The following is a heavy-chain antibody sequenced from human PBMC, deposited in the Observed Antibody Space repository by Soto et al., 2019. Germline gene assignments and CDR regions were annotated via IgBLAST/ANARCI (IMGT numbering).Heavy chain of an antibody. CDR1: GFPFTSDA. CDR3: ARGTGSGSFLIDY. V-gene: IGHV3-30*14. D-gene: IGHD3-10*01. Sequence: QVLLVESGGGVVQPGTSLTLSCAASGFPFTSDAMHWVRQTPEKGLQWLTIISSDGSTIHYVDSVKGRFTISRDNSKNTVYLQMNSLRADDTAVYYCARGTGSGSFLIDYWGQGTLVTVSS. J-gene: IGHJ4*02. CDR2: ISSDGSTI.